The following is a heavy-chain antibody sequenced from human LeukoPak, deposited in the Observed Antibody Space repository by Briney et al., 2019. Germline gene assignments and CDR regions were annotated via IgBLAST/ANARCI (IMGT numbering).Heavy chain of an antibody. CDR2: ISGRADRT. D-gene: IGHD1-26*01. J-gene: IGHJ4*02. CDR3: AKSATVGIKAPFDC. CDR1: GFTFSSYA. V-gene: IGHV3-23*01. Sequence: GGSLRLSCAASGFTFSSYAMTWVRQAPGKGLEWVSVISGRADRTYYTDSVKGRFTISRDNPKNTLYLQMSSLRAEDTAVYYCAKSATVGIKAPFDCWGQGALVTVSS.